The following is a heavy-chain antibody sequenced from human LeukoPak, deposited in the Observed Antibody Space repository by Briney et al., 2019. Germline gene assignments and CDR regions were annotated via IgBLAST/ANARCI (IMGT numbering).Heavy chain of an antibody. CDR2: IAYDGSNK. J-gene: IGHJ4*02. V-gene: IGHV3-30*01. Sequence: GRSLRLSCAASGFTFSSYAMHWVRQAPGKGLEWVALIAYDGSNKYYAGSVKGRFTISRDNSKNTLYLQMNSLRAEDTAVYYCATGSSISSLTTFAYWGQGTLVTVSS. CDR1: GFTFSSYA. D-gene: IGHD4/OR15-4a*01. CDR3: ATGSSISSLTTFAY.